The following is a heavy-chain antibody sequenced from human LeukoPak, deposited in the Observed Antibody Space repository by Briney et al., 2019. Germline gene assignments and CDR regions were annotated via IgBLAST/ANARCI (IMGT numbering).Heavy chain of an antibody. J-gene: IGHJ5*02. Sequence: ASVKVSCKASGYTFTSYGISWVRPAPGQGLEWMGWSSGYNGNTNYAQKLQGRVTMTTDTSTSTAYMELRSLRSDDTAVYYCARNKGIIATAGYNWFDPWGQGTLVTVSS. CDR3: ARNKGIIATAGYNWFDP. D-gene: IGHD6-13*01. V-gene: IGHV1-18*01. CDR1: GYTFTSYG. CDR2: SSGYNGNT.